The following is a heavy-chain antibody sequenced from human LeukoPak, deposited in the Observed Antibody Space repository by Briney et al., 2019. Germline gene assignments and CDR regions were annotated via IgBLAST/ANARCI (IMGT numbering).Heavy chain of an antibody. V-gene: IGHV3-30*03. CDR1: GFTFSTYG. CDR3: ARDSDGMSV. CDR2: ISYDGINK. J-gene: IGHJ6*02. Sequence: GGSLRLSCAASGFTFSTYGMHWVRQAPGKGLEWLALISYDGINKYYADSMKGRFTVSRDNSKSTLYLQVNSQSAEDTAVYYCARDSDGMSVWGLGTTVTVSS.